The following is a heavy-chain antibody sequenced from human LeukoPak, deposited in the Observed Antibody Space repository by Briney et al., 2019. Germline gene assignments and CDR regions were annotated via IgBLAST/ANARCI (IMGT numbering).Heavy chain of an antibody. CDR1: GGSISSRSYY. CDR3: ARVSQQWLVDAFDI. Sequence: SETLSLTCTVSGGSISSRSYYWGWIRQPPGKGLEWIGSIYYSGSTYYNPSLKSRVTISVDTSKNQFSLKLSSVTAADTAVYYCARVSQQWLVDAFDIWGQGTMVTVSS. V-gene: IGHV4-39*07. CDR2: IYYSGST. J-gene: IGHJ3*02. D-gene: IGHD6-19*01.